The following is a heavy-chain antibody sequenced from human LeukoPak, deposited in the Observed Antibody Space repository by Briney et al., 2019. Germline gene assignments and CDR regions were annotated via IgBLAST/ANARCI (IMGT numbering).Heavy chain of an antibody. D-gene: IGHD1-26*01. CDR2: IYYSGST. Sequence: SETLSLTCAVYGGSFSGYYWTWIRQPPGKGLEWIGYIYYSGSTSYNPSLKSRVTISVDTSKKQFSLKLSSVTAADTAFYYCARYIVSYPHDAFDIWGQGTMVTVSS. J-gene: IGHJ3*02. V-gene: IGHV4-59*01. CDR3: ARYIVSYPHDAFDI. CDR1: GGSFSGYY.